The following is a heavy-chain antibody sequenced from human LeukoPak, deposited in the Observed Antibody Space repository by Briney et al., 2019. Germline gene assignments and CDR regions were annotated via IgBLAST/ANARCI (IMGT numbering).Heavy chain of an antibody. D-gene: IGHD3/OR15-3a*01. CDR2: IHYTGKA. J-gene: IGHJ6*02. Sequence: SETLSLTCTVSGGSISSNYWSWIRQPPGKGLEWIGQIHYTGKADYNPSLRSRITISVDTSKNQLFLKVSSVTAADTAVYYCARFGPYYDMDVWGQGTTVTVSS. V-gene: IGHV4-59*01. CDR3: ARFGPYYDMDV. CDR1: GGSISSNY.